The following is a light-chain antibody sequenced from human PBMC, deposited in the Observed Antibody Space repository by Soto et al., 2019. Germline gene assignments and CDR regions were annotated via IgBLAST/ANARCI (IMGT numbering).Light chain of an antibody. Sequence: EIEMTQSPATLSVSPGERVTLSCRASQSVSSNLAWYQQKPGQAPRLLIHGASTRATGIPARFRGSGSGTEFTLTISSLQSEDSAVYYCQQYNNWPPTFGGGTKVEIK. CDR3: QQYNNWPPT. J-gene: IGKJ4*01. CDR2: GAS. CDR1: QSVSSN. V-gene: IGKV3-15*01.